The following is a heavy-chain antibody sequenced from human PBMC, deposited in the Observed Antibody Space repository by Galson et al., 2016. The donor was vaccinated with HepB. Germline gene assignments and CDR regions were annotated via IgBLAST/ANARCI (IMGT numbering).Heavy chain of an antibody. J-gene: IGHJ4*02. Sequence: SLRLSCAASGFTFSNNAMHWVHQAPGKGLEWVPGISYDGSDKYYADYVKGRFTISRDNSKNTLYPQVNSLRAEDTAFFYCARGRGVNAYRPFDYWGQGTLVTVSS. CDR1: GFTFSNNA. CDR2: ISYDGSDK. CDR3: ARGRGVNAYRPFDY. V-gene: IGHV3-30-3*01. D-gene: IGHD5-24*01.